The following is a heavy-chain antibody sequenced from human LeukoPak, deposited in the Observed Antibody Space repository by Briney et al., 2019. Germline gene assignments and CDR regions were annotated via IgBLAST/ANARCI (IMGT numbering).Heavy chain of an antibody. J-gene: IGHJ4*02. D-gene: IGHD1-26*01. CDR1: GFTFSNAW. CDR2: IKSKTDGGTT. CDR3: TTDLTLVGATLIDY. V-gene: IGHV3-15*01. Sequence: GGSLRLSCAASGFTFSNAWMSWVRQAPGKGLEWVGRIKSKTDGGTTDYAAPVKGRFTISRDDSKNTLYLQMNSLKTEDTAVYYCTTDLTLVGATLIDYWGQGTLVTVSS.